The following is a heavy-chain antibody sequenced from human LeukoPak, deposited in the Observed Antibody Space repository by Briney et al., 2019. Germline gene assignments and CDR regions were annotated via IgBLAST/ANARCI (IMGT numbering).Heavy chain of an antibody. J-gene: IGHJ4*02. V-gene: IGHV1-2*06. CDR2: INPNSGGT. D-gene: IGHD3-22*01. CDR1: GYTFTGYY. CDR3: ARDSTYYYDSSGYYLFDY. Sequence: ASVKVSCKASGYTFTGYYMHWVRQAPGQGLEWMGRINPNSGGTNYAQKFQGRVTMTRDTSISTAYMELSRLRSDDTAVYYCARDSTYYYDSSGYYLFDYWGQGTLVTVSS.